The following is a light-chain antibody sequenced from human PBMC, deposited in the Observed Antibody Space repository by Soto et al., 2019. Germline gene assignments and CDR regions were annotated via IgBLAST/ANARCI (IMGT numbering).Light chain of an antibody. J-gene: IGLJ1*01. CDR1: SSDVGGYNY. CDR2: EVS. Sequence: QSVLTQPASVSGSPGQSITISCTGTSSDVGGYNYVSWYQQHPGKAPKLMIYEVSNRPSGVSNRFSGSKSGNTASLTISGLQAEDEADYYCRSYTSSSTRVFGTGTKLTVL. CDR3: RSYTSSSTRV. V-gene: IGLV2-14*01.